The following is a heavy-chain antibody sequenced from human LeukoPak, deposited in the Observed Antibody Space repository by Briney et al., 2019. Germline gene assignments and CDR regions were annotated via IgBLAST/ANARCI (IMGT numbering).Heavy chain of an antibody. CDR1: GFTFSSHW. Sequence: PGGSLRLSCAASGFTFSSHWMSWVRQAPGKGLEWVANIKKDGSEKYYVDAVKGRFTISRDNAKNSVYLQMNSLRVEDTAVYYCTREDYGDYESVYYTFMDVWGKGTTVTVSS. CDR2: IKKDGSEK. CDR3: TREDYGDYESVYYTFMDV. J-gene: IGHJ6*03. D-gene: IGHD4-17*01. V-gene: IGHV3-7*01.